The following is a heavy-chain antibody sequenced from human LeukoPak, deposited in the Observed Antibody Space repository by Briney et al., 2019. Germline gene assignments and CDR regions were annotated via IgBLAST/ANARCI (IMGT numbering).Heavy chain of an antibody. J-gene: IGHJ6*03. D-gene: IGHD1-26*01. CDR3: ARDPYSGAYGSDYYYYMDV. V-gene: IGHV3-21*01. CDR1: GFSFSNYN. CDR2: ITSSGSHI. Sequence: GGSLRLSCAASGFSFSNYNMSWARLAPGKGLEWVSSITSSGSHIYYADSVKGRFTISRDNAENSLYLQMNSLRAEDTAVYFCARDPYSGAYGSDYYYYMDVWGKGTTVTVSS.